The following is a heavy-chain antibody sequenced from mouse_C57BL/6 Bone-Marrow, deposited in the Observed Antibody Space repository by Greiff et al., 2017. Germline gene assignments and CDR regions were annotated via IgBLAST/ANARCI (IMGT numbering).Heavy chain of an antibody. CDR3: ARTLVGVFAY. V-gene: IGHV1-4*01. Sequence: QVQLQQSGADLARPGASVKMSCKASGYTFTSYTMHWVKQRPGQGLEWIGYINPSSGYTKYNQKFKDKATLTADKSSSTAYMQLSSLTSEDSAVYYCARTLVGVFAYWGQGTLVTVSA. J-gene: IGHJ3*01. CDR1: GYTFTSYT. D-gene: IGHD2-1*01. CDR2: INPSSGYT.